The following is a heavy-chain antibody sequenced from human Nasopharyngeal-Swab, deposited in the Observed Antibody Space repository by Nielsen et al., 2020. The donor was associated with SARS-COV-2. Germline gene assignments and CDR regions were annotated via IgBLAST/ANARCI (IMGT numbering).Heavy chain of an antibody. CDR1: GFTFSSYN. V-gene: IGHV3-48*02. Sequence: GESLKISCAASGFTFSSYNMNWVRQAPGKGLEWVSYIGSDYHNVHYADSVKGRFTISRDNAKNSLYLQMNSLRDEDTAVYYCARDTILTPDYWGQGTLVTVSS. J-gene: IGHJ4*02. D-gene: IGHD3-9*01. CDR2: IGSDYHNV. CDR3: ARDTILTPDY.